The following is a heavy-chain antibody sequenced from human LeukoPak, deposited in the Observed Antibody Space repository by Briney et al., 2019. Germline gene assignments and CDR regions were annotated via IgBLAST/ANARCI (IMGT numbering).Heavy chain of an antibody. V-gene: IGHV3-30*02. CDR3: AKVWASSYFYYGMDV. Sequence: GGSLRLSCAASGFTFSNYGMHWVRQAPGKGLGWVAFIQHDGSKKTYADSVKGRFTISRDNSQNKLYLQMNSLRAEDTAVYYCAKVWASSYFYYGMDVWGQGTTVTVSS. D-gene: IGHD1-26*01. J-gene: IGHJ6*02. CDR2: IQHDGSKK. CDR1: GFTFSNYG.